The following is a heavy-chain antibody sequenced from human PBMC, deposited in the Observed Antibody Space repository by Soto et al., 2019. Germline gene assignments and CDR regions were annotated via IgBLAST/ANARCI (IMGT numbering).Heavy chain of an antibody. CDR2: INPNSGGT. Sequence: SVKVSCKASGYTFTGYYMHWVRQAPGQGLEWMGWINPNSGGTNYAQKFQGWVTMTRDTSISTAYMELSRLRSDDTAVYYCARDIRPTLRYFVWSQRYYYYVMDVWGQGTTVTVSS. V-gene: IGHV1-2*04. D-gene: IGHD3-9*01. CDR1: GYTFTGYY. CDR3: ARDIRPTLRYFVWSQRYYYYVMDV. J-gene: IGHJ6*02.